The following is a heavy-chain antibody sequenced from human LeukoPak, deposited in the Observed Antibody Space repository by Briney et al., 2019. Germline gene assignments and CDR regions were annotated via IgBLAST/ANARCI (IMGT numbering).Heavy chain of an antibody. CDR3: ARDHGSNSAFDT. CDR2: IAYDGTDK. CDR1: GFNFNTYA. V-gene: IGHV3-30*04. J-gene: IGHJ3*02. D-gene: IGHD2-8*01. Sequence: PGGSLRLSCAASGFNFNTYAMHWVRQAPGKGLEWVAVIAYDGTDKHYTDSVKGRFTISRDNSKNTLFLQMNSLRPGDTAVYYCARDHGSNSAFDTWGRGTMVTVSS.